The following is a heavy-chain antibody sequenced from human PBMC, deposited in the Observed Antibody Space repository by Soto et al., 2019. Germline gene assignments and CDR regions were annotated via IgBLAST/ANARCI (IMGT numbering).Heavy chain of an antibody. V-gene: IGHV3-23*01. D-gene: IGHD3-3*01. CDR2: IGGRGGST. J-gene: IGHJ5*02. Sequence: GGSLRLSCAASGFTFSSYAMSWVRQAPGKGLEWVSAIGGRGGSTYYADSVKGRFTISRDSSKNTLYLQMNSLRAEDTAVYYCAKQGDYDFWSSSNNWLDPWGQGTLVTVSS. CDR1: GFTFSSYA. CDR3: AKQGDYDFWSSSNNWLDP.